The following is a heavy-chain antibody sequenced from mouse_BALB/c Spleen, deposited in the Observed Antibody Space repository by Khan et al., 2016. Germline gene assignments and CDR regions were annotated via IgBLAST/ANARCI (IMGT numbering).Heavy chain of an antibody. J-gene: IGHJ3*01. V-gene: IGHV3-6*02. Sequence: EVKLEESGPGLVKPSQSLSLTCSVTGYSITSGYYWNWIRQFPGNKLEWMGYISYDGSNNYNPSLKNRISISRDTSKNQFFLKLNSVTTEDTATYYCATYCNYEVFAYWGQGTLVTVSA. CDR2: ISYDGSN. CDR3: ATYCNYEVFAY. D-gene: IGHD2-1*01. CDR1: GYSITSGYY.